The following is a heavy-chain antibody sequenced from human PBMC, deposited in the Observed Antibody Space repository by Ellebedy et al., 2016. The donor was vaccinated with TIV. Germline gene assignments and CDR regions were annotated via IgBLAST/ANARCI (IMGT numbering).Heavy chain of an antibody. Sequence: PGGSLRLSCPAPGVTLNGDWLNWVRQAPGKGREWVASIKPGGSEKFYVDSVMGRFTISRDDADNSLHLQMNSLRAEDTALYYGARGNSLGVWGRGTTVTVSS. J-gene: IGHJ6*02. D-gene: IGHD3-16*01. CDR3: ARGNSLGV. V-gene: IGHV3-7*03. CDR1: GVTLNGDW. CDR2: IKPGGSEK.